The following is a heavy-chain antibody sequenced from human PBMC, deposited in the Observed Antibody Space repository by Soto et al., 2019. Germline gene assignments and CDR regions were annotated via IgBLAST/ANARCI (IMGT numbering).Heavy chain of an antibody. CDR3: ARSIQLWTPFDY. V-gene: IGHV4-34*01. CDR1: GGSFSGYY. J-gene: IGHJ4*02. CDR2: INHSGST. D-gene: IGHD5-18*01. Sequence: PSETLSLTCAVYGGSFSGYYWSWVRQPPGKGLEWIGEINHSGSTKYNPSLKSRVAISVDTSKNQFSLKLSSVTAADTAVFFCARSIQLWTPFDYWGQGTLVTVSS.